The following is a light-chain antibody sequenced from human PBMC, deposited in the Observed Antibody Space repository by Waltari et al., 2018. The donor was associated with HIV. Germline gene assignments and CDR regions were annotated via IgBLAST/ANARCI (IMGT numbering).Light chain of an antibody. Sequence: QSVLTQPPSASGTPGQRVTISCSGSNSNIGSNTVSWYQQLPGTAPKLLIYSDGQLPSGVPDRFSGSKSGTSASLAISGLKSEDEADYYCAVWDDGLNGPEFGGGTKLTVL. CDR1: NSNIGSNT. V-gene: IGLV1-44*01. J-gene: IGLJ3*02. CDR3: AVWDDGLNGPE. CDR2: SDG.